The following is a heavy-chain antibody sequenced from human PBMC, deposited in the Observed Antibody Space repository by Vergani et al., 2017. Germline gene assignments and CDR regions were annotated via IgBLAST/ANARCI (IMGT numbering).Heavy chain of an antibody. Sequence: QVQLQESGPGVVKPSQTLSLTCAVSGGSISSGDHCWTWIRQRPGKGLEWIGYISYSGTTYDHPSLRSRLTISVDTSQNQFSLKLRSVTAADTAVYYCARVDTQVPATSHFYYMDVWGKGTTVVVSS. CDR3: ARVDTQVPATSHFYYMDV. CDR2: ISYSGTT. V-gene: IGHV4-31*11. CDR1: GGSISSGDHC. J-gene: IGHJ6*03. D-gene: IGHD6-25*01.